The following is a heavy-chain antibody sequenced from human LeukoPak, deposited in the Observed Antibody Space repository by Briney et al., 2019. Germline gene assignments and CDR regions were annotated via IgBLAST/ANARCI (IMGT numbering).Heavy chain of an antibody. V-gene: IGHV3-33*01. Sequence: GGSLRLSCAASGFTFSSYGMHWVRQAPGKGLEWVAVIWYDGCNKYYADSVKGRFTISRDNSKNTLYLQMNSLRAEDTAVYYCARSGGSGYYTFFDYWGQGTLVTVSS. CDR3: ARSGGSGYYTFFDY. J-gene: IGHJ4*02. D-gene: IGHD3-22*01. CDR1: GFTFSSYG. CDR2: IWYDGCNK.